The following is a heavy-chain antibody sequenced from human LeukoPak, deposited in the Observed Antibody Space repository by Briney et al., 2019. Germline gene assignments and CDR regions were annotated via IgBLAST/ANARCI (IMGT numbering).Heavy chain of an antibody. CDR1: GFTFSNFW. V-gene: IGHV3-74*01. CDR2: INSDGSDT. Sequence: PGGSLRLSCAASGFTFSNFWMHWVRQAPGKGLVWVSRINSDGSDTSYAGSVKGRLTISRDNAKNTLYLQMNSLRAEDTAVYYCARDGRVTVGATRYGYWGQGTLVTVSS. D-gene: IGHD1-26*01. CDR3: ARDGRVTVGATRYGY. J-gene: IGHJ4*02.